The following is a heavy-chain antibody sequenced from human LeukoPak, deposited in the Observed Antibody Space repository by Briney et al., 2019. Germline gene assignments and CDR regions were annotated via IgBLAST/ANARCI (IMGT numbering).Heavy chain of an antibody. CDR3: AKVKAVAGHFDY. Sequence: GGSLRLSCAASGFTFNTHWMHWVRQAPGKGLVWVSRINTDGRTTDYADSVKGRFTISRDNSKNTLYLQMNSLRAEDTAVYYCAKVKAVAGHFDYWGQGTLVTVSS. D-gene: IGHD6-19*01. CDR2: INTDGRTT. J-gene: IGHJ4*02. V-gene: IGHV3-74*01. CDR1: GFTFNTHW.